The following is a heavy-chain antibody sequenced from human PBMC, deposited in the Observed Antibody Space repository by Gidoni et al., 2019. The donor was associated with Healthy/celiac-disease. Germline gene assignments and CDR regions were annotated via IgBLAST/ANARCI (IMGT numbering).Heavy chain of an antibody. CDR3: ARADGGNTPFDY. CDR1: GYTFTSYY. D-gene: IGHD2-15*01. J-gene: IGHJ4*02. V-gene: IGHV1-46*03. Sequence: QVQLVQSGAEVKKPGASVKVSCKASGYTFTSYYMHWVRQAPGQGLEWMGIINPSGGSTSYTQKFQGRVTMTRDTSTSTVYMELSSLRSEDTAVYYCARADGGNTPFDYWGQGTLVTVSS. CDR2: INPSGGST.